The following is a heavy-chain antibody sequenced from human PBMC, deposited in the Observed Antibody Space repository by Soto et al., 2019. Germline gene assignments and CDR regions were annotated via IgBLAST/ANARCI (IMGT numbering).Heavy chain of an antibody. Sequence: QVQLQESGPGLVKPSQTLSLTCTVSGGSISSGGYYWSWIRQHPGKGLEWIGYIYYSGSTYYNPSLKSRVTRAVDTSKNQCSLKLSSVTAADTAVYYCAGGDGCSGGSCYDYWGQGTLVTVSS. D-gene: IGHD2-15*01. J-gene: IGHJ4*02. CDR1: GGSISSGGYY. V-gene: IGHV4-31*03. CDR3: AGGDGCSGGSCYDY. CDR2: IYYSGST.